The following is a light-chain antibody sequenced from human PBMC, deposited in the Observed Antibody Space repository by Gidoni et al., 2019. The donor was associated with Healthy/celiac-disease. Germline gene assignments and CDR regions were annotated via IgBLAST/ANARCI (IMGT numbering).Light chain of an antibody. CDR3: QQYNSYSTLT. CDR1: QSISSW. J-gene: IGKJ4*01. CDR2: KAS. V-gene: IGKV1-5*03. Sequence: DIQMTQSPSTLSASVGDRVTITCRASQSISSWLAWYQQKPGKAPKLLIYKASSLESGVPSRFSGSGSGTEFTLTSSSLQPDDFATYYCQQYNSYSTLTFGGGTKVEIK.